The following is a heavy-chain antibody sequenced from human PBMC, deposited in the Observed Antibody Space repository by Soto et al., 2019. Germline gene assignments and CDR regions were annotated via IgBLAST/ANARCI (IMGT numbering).Heavy chain of an antibody. CDR2: ISGSGGST. V-gene: IGHV3-23*01. D-gene: IGHD2-21*02. Sequence: EVQLLESGGGLVQPGGSLRLSCAASGFTFSSYAMSWVRQAPGKGLEWVSAISGSGGSTYYADSVKGRFTISRDNSKNTLYLQMNSLRAEDTAVYYCAKGLVVTPGEYYFDYWSQGTLVTVSS. J-gene: IGHJ4*02. CDR3: AKGLVVTPGEYYFDY. CDR1: GFTFSSYA.